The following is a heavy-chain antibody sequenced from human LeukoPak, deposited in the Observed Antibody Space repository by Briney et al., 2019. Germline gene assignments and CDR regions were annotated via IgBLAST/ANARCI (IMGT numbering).Heavy chain of an antibody. Sequence: PGGSLRLSCAASGFTVSSNYLSWVRQAPGKGLEWVSVIYAGGSTFYADSVKGRFTISRDNSKNTLYLQMNSLRAEDTAVYYCARVRIGPGLYYFDYWGQGTLVTVSS. V-gene: IGHV3-66*01. CDR1: GFTVSSNY. CDR3: ARVRIGPGLYYFDY. J-gene: IGHJ4*02. CDR2: IYAGGST. D-gene: IGHD1-14*01.